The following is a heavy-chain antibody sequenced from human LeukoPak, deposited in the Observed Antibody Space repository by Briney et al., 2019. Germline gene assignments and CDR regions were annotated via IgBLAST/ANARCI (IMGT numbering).Heavy chain of an antibody. Sequence: GGSLRLSCAASGFTFNSYAMHWVRQAPGKGLEWVALISYDGNNKYYADSVMGRFTISRDNSKNTLYLQMNSLRADDTALYYCARGFFSSWGWTYYFDYWGQGTLVTVSS. V-gene: IGHV3-30*04. J-gene: IGHJ4*02. CDR3: ARGFFSSWGWTYYFDY. CDR2: ISYDGNNK. D-gene: IGHD2-15*01. CDR1: GFTFNSYA.